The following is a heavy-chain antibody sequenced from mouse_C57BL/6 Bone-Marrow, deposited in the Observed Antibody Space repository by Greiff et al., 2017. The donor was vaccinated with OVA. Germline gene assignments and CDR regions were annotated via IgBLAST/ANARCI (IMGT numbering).Heavy chain of an antibody. CDR2: IYPRSGNT. J-gene: IGHJ2*01. CDR1: GYTFTSYG. Sequence: LVESGAELARPGASVKLSCKASGYTFTSYGISWVKQRTGQGLEWIGEIYPRSGNTYYNEKFKGKATLTADKSSSTAYMELRSLTSEDSAVYFCARCYGNYGYWGQGTTLTVSS. CDR3: ARCYGNYGY. V-gene: IGHV1-81*01. D-gene: IGHD2-1*01.